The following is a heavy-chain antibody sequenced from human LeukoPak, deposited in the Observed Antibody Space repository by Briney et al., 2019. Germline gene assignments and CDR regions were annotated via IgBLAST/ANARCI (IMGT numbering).Heavy chain of an antibody. J-gene: IGHJ4*02. CDR3: ARQSYYYGSGSYYHFDY. V-gene: IGHV5-51*01. CDR2: IYPGDSDT. CDR1: GYSFFSYL. Sequence: GGSLKNSCKGSGYSFFSYLIGWVGPMPGEGLGWMGIIYPGDSDTRYSPSFQGQVTISADKSISTAYLQWSSLKASDTAMYYCARQSYYYGSGSYYHFDYWGQGTLVTVSP. D-gene: IGHD3-10*01.